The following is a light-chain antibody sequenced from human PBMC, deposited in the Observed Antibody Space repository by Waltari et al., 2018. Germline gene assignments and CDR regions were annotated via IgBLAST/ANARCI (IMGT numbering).Light chain of an antibody. V-gene: IGLV2-11*01. CDR2: DVS. J-gene: IGLJ3*02. Sequence: QSALSQPRSVSGSPGQSVTISCTGTNSNIGGYNNVSWYQHHPGKVPKLTIYDVSKRPSGVPDRFSGSKSGNTASLTISGLQAEDEAHYYCCSYAGRLWVFGGGTNLTVL. CDR1: NSNIGGYNN. CDR3: CSYAGRLWV.